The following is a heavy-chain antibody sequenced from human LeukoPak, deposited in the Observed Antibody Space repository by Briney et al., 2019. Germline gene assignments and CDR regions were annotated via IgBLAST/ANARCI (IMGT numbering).Heavy chain of an antibody. V-gene: IGHV3-7*01. CDR1: GLTFSSFY. Sequence: PGGSLRLSCAASGLTFSSFYMAWVRQAPGKGLEWVANIKQDASTKNYVASVRGRFTISRDNAENSLYLQLNSLRADDTAVYYCARDQSGALDYWGQGTQVTVSS. CDR3: ARDQSGALDY. CDR2: IKQDASTK. J-gene: IGHJ4*02.